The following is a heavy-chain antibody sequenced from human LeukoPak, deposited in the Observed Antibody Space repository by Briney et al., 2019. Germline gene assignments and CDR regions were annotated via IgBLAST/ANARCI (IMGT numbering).Heavy chain of an antibody. J-gene: IGHJ4*02. CDR1: GGSISSGGYS. D-gene: IGHD3-22*01. CDR3: ARGDSSGYYRYFDY. Sequence: SETLSLTCAVSGGSISSGGYSWSWIRQPPGKGLEWIGYIYHSGSTYYNPSLESRVTISVDRSKNQFSLKLSSVTAADTAVYYCARGDSSGYYRYFDYWGQGTLVTVSS. V-gene: IGHV4-30-2*01. CDR2: IYHSGST.